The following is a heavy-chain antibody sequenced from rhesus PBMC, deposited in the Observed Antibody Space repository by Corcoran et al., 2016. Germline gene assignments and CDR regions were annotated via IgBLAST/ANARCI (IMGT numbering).Heavy chain of an antibody. CDR1: GGSISSNY. Sequence: QLQLQESGQGLVKPSENLSLTCAVTGGSISSNYWSWIRQPPGKGLEWIGHISGCGGRTGSNPSLKWRVTISTVTSKNQFSLKLSSGTAAGTAVYYWARIVPNLDWYFDIWGPGTPITISS. J-gene: IGHJ2*01. V-gene: IGHV4-173*01. D-gene: IGHD2-2*01. CDR3: ARIVPNLDWYFDI. CDR2: ISGCGGRT.